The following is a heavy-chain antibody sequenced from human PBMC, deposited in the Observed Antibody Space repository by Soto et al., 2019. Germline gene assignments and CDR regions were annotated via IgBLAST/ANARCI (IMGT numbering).Heavy chain of an antibody. Sequence: SETLSLTCTVSGGSISSSSYYWGWIRQPPGKGLEWIGSIYYSGSTYYNPSLKSRVTISVDTSKNQFSLKLGSVTAADTAVYYCASRPFFGVGATYAAAFDIWGQGTMVTVSS. CDR2: IYYSGST. D-gene: IGHD1-26*01. CDR3: ASRPFFGVGATYAAAFDI. V-gene: IGHV4-39*01. CDR1: GGSISSSSYY. J-gene: IGHJ3*02.